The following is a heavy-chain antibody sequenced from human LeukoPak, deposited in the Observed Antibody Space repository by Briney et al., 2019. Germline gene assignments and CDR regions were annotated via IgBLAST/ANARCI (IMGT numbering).Heavy chain of an antibody. Sequence: GGSLRLSCAASGFSFSSSWMSWVRQAPGKGLEWVANIKQDGSEKYYVDSEKGRFTISRDNANNSLYLQMNSLRAEDTAVYYCARASSGAFDIWGQGTMVTVSS. D-gene: IGHD3-10*01. CDR1: GFSFSSSW. CDR2: IKQDGSEK. CDR3: ARASSGAFDI. V-gene: IGHV3-7*05. J-gene: IGHJ3*02.